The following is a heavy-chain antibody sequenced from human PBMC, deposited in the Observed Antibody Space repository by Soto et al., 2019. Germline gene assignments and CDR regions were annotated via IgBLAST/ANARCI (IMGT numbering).Heavy chain of an antibody. Sequence: EVQLVESGGDLIQPGGSLRLSCVASGFTVTNSYMAWVRQAPGKGLEWVSVVYTSGRTYHADSVKGRFTVSRDISTNMFFLQMNKLSAEDMATYYCARAGFERLYFDQWGRGTLVTVSS. D-gene: IGHD1-1*01. CDR3: ARAGFERLYFDQ. CDR2: VYTSGRT. V-gene: IGHV3-53*01. J-gene: IGHJ4*02. CDR1: GFTVTNSY.